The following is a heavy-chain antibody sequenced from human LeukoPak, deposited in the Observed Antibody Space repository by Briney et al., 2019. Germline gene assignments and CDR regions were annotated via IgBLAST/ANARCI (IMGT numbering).Heavy chain of an antibody. J-gene: IGHJ6*02. CDR2: IIPIFGTA. CDR1: GGTFSSYA. Sequence: SVKVSCKASGGTFSSYAISWVRRAPGQGLEWMGGIIPIFGTANYAQKFQGRVTITADESTSTAYMELSSLRSEDTAVYYCARDPSAIFGVVIAPDGYYYYGMDVWGQGTTVTVSS. D-gene: IGHD3-3*01. CDR3: ARDPSAIFGVVIAPDGYYYYGMDV. V-gene: IGHV1-69*13.